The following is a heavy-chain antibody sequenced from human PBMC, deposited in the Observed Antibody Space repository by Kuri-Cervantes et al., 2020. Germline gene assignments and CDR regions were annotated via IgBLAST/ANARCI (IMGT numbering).Heavy chain of an antibody. Sequence: GSLRLSCAVSGYSISSGYYWGWIRQPPGKGLEWIGSIYHSGSTNYNPSLKSRVTISVDTSKNQFSLKLSSVTAADTAVYYCASPLRSHRGPYYYGMDVWGQGTTVTVSS. CDR1: GYSISSGYY. D-gene: IGHD3-3*01. CDR2: IYHSGST. V-gene: IGHV4-38-2*01. CDR3: ASPLRSHRGPYYYGMDV. J-gene: IGHJ6*02.